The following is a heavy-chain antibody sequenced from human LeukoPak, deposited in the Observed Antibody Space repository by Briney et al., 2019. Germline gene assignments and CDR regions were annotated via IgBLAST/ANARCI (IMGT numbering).Heavy chain of an antibody. Sequence: SVKVSCKASGGTFSSYAISWVRQAPGQGLEWMGGIIPTFGTANYAQKFQGRVTITADESTSTAYMELSSLRSEDTAVYYCASLIDYDSSGYQFDYWGQGTLVTVSS. CDR1: GGTFSSYA. D-gene: IGHD3-22*01. J-gene: IGHJ4*02. V-gene: IGHV1-69*13. CDR3: ASLIDYDSSGYQFDY. CDR2: IIPTFGTA.